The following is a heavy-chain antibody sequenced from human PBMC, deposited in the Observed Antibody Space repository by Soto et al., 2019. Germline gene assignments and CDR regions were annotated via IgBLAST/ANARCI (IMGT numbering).Heavy chain of an antibody. D-gene: IGHD6-13*01. Sequence: SGPTLVNPTQTLTLTCTFSGFSLSTTGVGVSWIRQPPGKALEWLALIYWHDDKRYSPSLKSRLTITKDTYKNQVVLTMTNMDPVATATYYCAHRGGAAVGLYYFDYWGQGALVTVSS. CDR2: IYWHDDK. CDR1: GFSLSTTGVG. V-gene: IGHV2-5*01. CDR3: AHRGGAAVGLYYFDY. J-gene: IGHJ4*02.